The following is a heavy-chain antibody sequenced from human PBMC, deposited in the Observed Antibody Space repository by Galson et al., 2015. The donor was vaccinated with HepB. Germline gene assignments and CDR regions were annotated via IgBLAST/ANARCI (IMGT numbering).Heavy chain of an antibody. D-gene: IGHD2-2*01. CDR2: INHSGST. CDR1: GGSFSGYY. J-gene: IGHJ5*02. V-gene: IGHV4-34*01. Sequence: TLSLTCAVYGGSFSGYYWSWIRQPPGKGLEWIGEINHSGSTNYNPSLKSRVTISIDTSKKQFSLKLSSVTAADTAVYYCARGASTPYCSSTRCYLWFDPWGQGTLVTVSS. CDR3: ARGASTPYCSSTRCYLWFDP.